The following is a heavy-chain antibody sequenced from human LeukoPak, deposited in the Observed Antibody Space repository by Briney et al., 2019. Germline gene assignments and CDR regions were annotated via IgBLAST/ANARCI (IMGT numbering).Heavy chain of an antibody. CDR1: GYTFTVYY. D-gene: IGHD1-26*01. Sequence: ASVKVSCKASGYTFTVYYMHWVRQAPGQGLEWMGRINPNSGGTNFAQNFQGRVTMTRDTSISTVYMELSMLRSDDTAVYYCASGGSYSFSGVDYFDYWGQGTLVTVSS. J-gene: IGHJ4*02. CDR3: ASGGSYSFSGVDYFDY. CDR2: INPNSGGT. V-gene: IGHV1-2*06.